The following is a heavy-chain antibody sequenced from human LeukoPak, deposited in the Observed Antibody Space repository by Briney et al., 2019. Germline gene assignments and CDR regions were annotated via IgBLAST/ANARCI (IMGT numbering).Heavy chain of an antibody. Sequence: PSETLSLTCTVSDGSISSHYWSWIRQPPGKGLEWIGHIYYSGSTYYNPSLKSRVTISVDTSKNQFSLKLSSVTAADTAVYYCAIYCSSTGCYRWFDPWGQGTLVTVSS. V-gene: IGHV4-59*11. CDR1: DGSISSHY. CDR2: IYYSGST. D-gene: IGHD2-2*01. CDR3: AIYCSSTGCYRWFDP. J-gene: IGHJ5*02.